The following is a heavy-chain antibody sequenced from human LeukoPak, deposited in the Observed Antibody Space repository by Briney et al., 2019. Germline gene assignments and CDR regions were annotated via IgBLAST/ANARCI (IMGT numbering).Heavy chain of an antibody. V-gene: IGHV4-30-4*01. CDR3: AGGDIVVVPAAILQGERTGVDY. D-gene: IGHD2-2*02. CDR1: GGSISSGDYY. CDR2: IYYSGST. Sequence: SETLSLTCTVSGGSISSGDYYWSWIRQPPGKGLEWIGYIYYSGSTYYNPSLKSRVTISVDTSKNQFSLKLSSVTAADTAVYYCAGGDIVVVPAAILQGERTGVDYWGQGTLVTVSS. J-gene: IGHJ4*02.